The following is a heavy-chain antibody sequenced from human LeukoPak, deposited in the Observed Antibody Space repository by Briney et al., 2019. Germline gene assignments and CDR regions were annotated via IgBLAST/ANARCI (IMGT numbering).Heavy chain of an antibody. CDR1: GLRFSDYY. Sequence: GGSLRLSCAASGLRFSDYYVSWIRQAPGKGLQWVSYISSGGDIMHYADSVKGRFTSSRDNAKNSGYLEMNSLGAEDTAVYYCTIEYSGSHTDWGQGTLVTVSS. V-gene: IGHV3-11*01. J-gene: IGHJ4*02. CDR3: TIEYSGSHTD. D-gene: IGHD1-26*01. CDR2: ISSGGDIM.